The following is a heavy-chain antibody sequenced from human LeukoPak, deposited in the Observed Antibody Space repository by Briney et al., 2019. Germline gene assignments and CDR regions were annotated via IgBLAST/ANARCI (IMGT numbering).Heavy chain of an antibody. D-gene: IGHD1-1*01. J-gene: IGHJ6*02. CDR1: GYTFTSYG. CDR2: ISAYNGNT. Sequence: ASVKVSCKASGYTFTSYGISWVRQAPGQGLERMGWISAYNGNTNYAQKLQGRVTMTTDTSTSTAYMELRSLRSDDTAVYYCARDRRVQLEGEYYYGMDVWGQGTTVTVSS. CDR3: ARDRRVQLEGEYYYGMDV. V-gene: IGHV1-18*01.